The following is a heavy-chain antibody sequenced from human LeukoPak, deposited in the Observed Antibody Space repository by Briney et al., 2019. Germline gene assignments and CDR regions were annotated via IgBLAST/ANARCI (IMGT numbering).Heavy chain of an antibody. Sequence: PGGSLRLSCAASGFTFSTYGMHWVRQAPGKGLVWVSRINSDWSTTGYADSVKGRFTISRDNAKNTLYLQMNSLRAEDTAVYYCARGFSGSYSLDYWGQGTLVTVSS. J-gene: IGHJ4*02. CDR3: ARGFSGSYSLDY. V-gene: IGHV3-74*01. CDR1: GFTFSTYG. CDR2: INSDWSTT. D-gene: IGHD1-26*01.